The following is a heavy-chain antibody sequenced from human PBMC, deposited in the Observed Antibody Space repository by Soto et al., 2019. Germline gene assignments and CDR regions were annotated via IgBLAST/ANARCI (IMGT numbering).Heavy chain of an antibody. V-gene: IGHV1-18*01. J-gene: IGHJ5*02. CDR1: GYTFSNYG. CDR2: ISLYSDGT. D-gene: IGHD6-6*01. CDR3: ARDRSSISRALDP. Sequence: GASVKVSCKTSGYTFSNYGITWVRQAPGQPLEWLGWISLYSDGTNYAQKFQGRVSMTTDTSTTTAYMELSSLRSEDTAVYYCARDRSSISRALDPWGQGTLVTVSS.